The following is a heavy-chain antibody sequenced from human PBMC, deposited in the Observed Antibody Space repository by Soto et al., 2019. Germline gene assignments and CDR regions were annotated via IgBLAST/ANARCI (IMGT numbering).Heavy chain of an antibody. CDR3: AKDVYFDSYYFDQ. Sequence: PGGSLRLSCAASGFAFSSHPMSWVRQAPEKGLEWVAGISDGRQKHYIDSVRGRFTLSRDESDNTVYLQMNSLRREDTAMYYCAKDVYFDSYYFDQWGQGTLVTVSS. V-gene: IGHV3-23*01. CDR1: GFAFSSHP. D-gene: IGHD3-9*01. J-gene: IGHJ4*02. CDR2: ISDGRQK.